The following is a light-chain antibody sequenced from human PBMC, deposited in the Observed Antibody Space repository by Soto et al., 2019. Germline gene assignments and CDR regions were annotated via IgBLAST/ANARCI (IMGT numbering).Light chain of an antibody. CDR3: EQRSNWPPALT. CDR2: DAS. Sequence: EIVLTQSPATLSLSPGERATLSCRASLSVGTFLAWYQHKPGQAPRLLIYDASNRATGVPARFSGSGSGTDFTLTISSLEPEDFAVYYCEQRSNWPPALTFGGGTKV. V-gene: IGKV3-11*01. CDR1: LSVGTF. J-gene: IGKJ4*01.